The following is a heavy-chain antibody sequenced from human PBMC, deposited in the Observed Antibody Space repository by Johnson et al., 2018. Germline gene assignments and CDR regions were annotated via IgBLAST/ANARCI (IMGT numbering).Heavy chain of an antibody. J-gene: IGHJ3*02. D-gene: IGHD3-22*01. Sequence: QVRLVETGGGVVQPGRSLRLSCAASGFTFSSYGMHWVRQAPGKGLEWVAVISYDGSNKYYADSVKGRFTISRDNSKNTLYLQMNSLRAEDTAVYYCAKGGYYDNTGYLCAFDIWGQGTMVTVSS. CDR3: AKGGYYDNTGYLCAFDI. CDR1: GFTFSSYG. CDR2: ISYDGSNK. V-gene: IGHV3-30*18.